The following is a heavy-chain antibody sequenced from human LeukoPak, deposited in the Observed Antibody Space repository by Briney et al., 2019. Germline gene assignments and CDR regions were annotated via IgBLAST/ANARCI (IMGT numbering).Heavy chain of an antibody. J-gene: IGHJ4*02. CDR2: IYPGDSDT. CDR3: AKDITPVRY. CDR1: GYSFTSYW. V-gene: IGHV5-51*01. Sequence: GESLKISCNVSGYSFTSYWIGWVRQMPGKGLECMGIIYPGDSDTRYSPSFQGQVTISRDNSKNTLYLQMNSLRAEDTAVYYCAKDITPVRYWGQGTLVTVSS. D-gene: IGHD1-14*01.